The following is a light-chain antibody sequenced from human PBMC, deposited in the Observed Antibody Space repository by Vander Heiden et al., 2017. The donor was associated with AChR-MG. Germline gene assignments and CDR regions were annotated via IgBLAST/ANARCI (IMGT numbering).Light chain of an antibody. V-gene: IGKV3-11*01. J-gene: IGKJ4*01. Sequence: EIVLTQPPATLSWSPGERDTLTCRASQSVSSYLDWYQQKPSQAPGLLIYDASKRATGIPPRFRGSGCGTDFTLTISSLRPEDFAVYYCQRRNNWPPTLTFGGGTKVEI. CDR1: QSVSSY. CDR2: DAS. CDR3: QRRNNWPPTLT.